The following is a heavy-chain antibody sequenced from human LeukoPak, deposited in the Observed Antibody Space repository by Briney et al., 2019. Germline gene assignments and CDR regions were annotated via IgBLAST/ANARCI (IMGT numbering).Heavy chain of an antibody. V-gene: IGHV4-59*01. D-gene: IGHD6-13*01. CDR3: ARVQSSSSWPFDY. CDR2: IYYSGST. CDR1: GGSISSYY. J-gene: IGHJ4*02. Sequence: SEILSLTCTVSGGSISSYYWSWIRQPPGKGLEWIGYIYYSGSTNYNPSLKSRVTISVDTSKNQFSLKLSSVTAADTAVYYCARVQSSSSWPFDYWGQGTLVTVSS.